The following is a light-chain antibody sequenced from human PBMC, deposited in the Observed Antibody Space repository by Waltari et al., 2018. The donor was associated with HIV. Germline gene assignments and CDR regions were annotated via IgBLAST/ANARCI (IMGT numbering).Light chain of an antibody. CDR1: ISDVGIYNR. V-gene: IGLV2-18*02. CDR2: EVT. CDR3: CSYTITNTFV. Sequence: QSALTQPPSVSGSPGQSVTISCTGTISDVGIYNRVSWYQQSPGPAPTLIIFEVTKRPSGVPDRFSGSKSDNTASLTISGLQAEDEADYYCCSYTITNTFVFGTGTMVTVL. J-gene: IGLJ1*01.